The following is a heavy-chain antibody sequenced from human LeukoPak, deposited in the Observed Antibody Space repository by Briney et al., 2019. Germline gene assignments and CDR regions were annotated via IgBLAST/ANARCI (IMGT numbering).Heavy chain of an antibody. CDR2: TFYRSKWNN. J-gene: IGHJ6*02. CDR3: ARGYYGMDV. CDR1: GDSVSSNTVA. V-gene: IGHV6-1*01. Sequence: SQTLSLTCAISGDSVSSNTVALNWVRQSPSRGLEWLGRTFYRSKWNNEYALSVKSRITINPDTSKNQFSLQLDSVTPEDTAMYYCARGYYGMDVWGQGTTVTVSS.